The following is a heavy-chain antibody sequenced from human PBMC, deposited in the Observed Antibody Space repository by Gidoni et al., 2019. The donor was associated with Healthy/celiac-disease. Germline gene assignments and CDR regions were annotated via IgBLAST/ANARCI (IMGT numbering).Heavy chain of an antibody. CDR1: GGTFSSYA. Sequence: QVQLVQSGAEVKKPGSSVKVSCKASGGTFSSYAISWVRQAPGQGLEWMGGIIPIFGTANYAQKFQGRVTITADESTSTAYMELSSLRSEDTAVYYCASSQESVPAVYWEDYYYYYGMDVWGQGTTVTVSS. D-gene: IGHD2-2*01. CDR3: ASSQESVPAVYWEDYYYYYGMDV. V-gene: IGHV1-69*01. J-gene: IGHJ6*02. CDR2: IIPIFGTA.